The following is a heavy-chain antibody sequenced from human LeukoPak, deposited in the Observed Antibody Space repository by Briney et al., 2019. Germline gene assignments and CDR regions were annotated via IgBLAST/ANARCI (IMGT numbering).Heavy chain of an antibody. CDR1: GYTFTSYY. D-gene: IGHD4-11*01. V-gene: IGHV1-46*01. Sequence: ASVKVSCKASGYTFTSYYMHWVRQAPGQGLEWMGIINPSGGSTSYAQKFQGRVAMTRDTSTSTVYMELSSLRSEDTAVYYCARDSRGGYSTRWFDLWGQGTLVTVSS. CDR2: INPSGGST. J-gene: IGHJ5*02. CDR3: ARDSRGGYSTRWFDL.